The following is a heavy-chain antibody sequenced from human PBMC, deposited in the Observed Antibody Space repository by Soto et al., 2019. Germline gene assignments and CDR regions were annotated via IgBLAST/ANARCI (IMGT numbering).Heavy chain of an antibody. Sequence: GGSLRLSCAASGFTFSTYAMHWVRQAPGKGLEWVALISYDGNNKYYADSVKGRFTISRDNSKNTLYLQMNSLRAEDTAVYYCAKGHLIVLVDSRNSVGAYFQHWGQGTLVTVSS. CDR1: GFTFSTYA. CDR2: ISYDGNNK. CDR3: AKGHLIVLVDSRNSVGAYFQH. D-gene: IGHD2-15*01. V-gene: IGHV3-30-3*01. J-gene: IGHJ1*01.